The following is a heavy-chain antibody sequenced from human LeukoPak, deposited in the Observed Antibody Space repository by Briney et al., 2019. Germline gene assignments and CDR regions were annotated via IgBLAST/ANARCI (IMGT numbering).Heavy chain of an antibody. CDR2: INSDGSST. J-gene: IGHJ4*02. Sequence: GGSLRLSCAASGFTLSSYWMHWVRQAPAKGRVWVSRINSDGSSTSYADSVKGRFTISRDNAKNTLYLHMNSLRAEDTAVYYCARDQTYCSGGSCYGRDYWGQGTLVTVSS. D-gene: IGHD2-15*01. CDR1: GFTLSSYW. V-gene: IGHV3-74*01. CDR3: ARDQTYCSGGSCYGRDY.